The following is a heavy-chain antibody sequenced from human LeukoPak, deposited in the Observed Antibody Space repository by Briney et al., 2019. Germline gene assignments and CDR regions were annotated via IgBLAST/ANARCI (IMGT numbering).Heavy chain of an antibody. CDR2: IYPTDIT. CDR3: ARISLTGYAPISGFFDY. D-gene: IGHD3-9*01. J-gene: IGHJ4*02. CDR1: GGSISNSY. Sequence: PSETLSLTCTVSGGSISNSYWSWIRQPAGKGLEWIGRIYPTDITTYNPSLKSRVTLSVDTSKNQFSLKVNSVTAADAAVYYCARISLTGYAPISGFFDYWGQGTLVTVSS. V-gene: IGHV4-4*07.